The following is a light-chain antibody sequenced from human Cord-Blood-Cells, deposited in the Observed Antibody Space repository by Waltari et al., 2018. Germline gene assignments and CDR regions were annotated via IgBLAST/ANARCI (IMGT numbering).Light chain of an antibody. V-gene: IGKV1-39*01. Sequence: DIQLTQSPSSLSASVGDRVTITCRASQSISSYLNWYQQTPGKAPKLLIYAASRLQSVVPSRFSGSGSGTDFTLTISSLQPEDFATYYCQQSYSTPYTFGQGTKLEIK. CDR3: QQSYSTPYT. J-gene: IGKJ2*01. CDR1: QSISSY. CDR2: AAS.